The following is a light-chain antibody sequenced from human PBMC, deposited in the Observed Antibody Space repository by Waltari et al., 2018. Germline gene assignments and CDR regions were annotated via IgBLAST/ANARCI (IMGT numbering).Light chain of an antibody. CDR2: EVS. CDR1: SRDVGGYGQ. V-gene: IGLV2-14*01. Sequence: QSALTQPASVSGSLGQSITISCTGTSRDVGGYGQVSWYQQHPGKAPELIIYEVSKRPSWFSDRCSGSKSGNTASLTISGLQADDEADFYCSSFTYTTTLVFGGGTKLTVL. J-gene: IGLJ3*02. CDR3: SSFTYTTTLV.